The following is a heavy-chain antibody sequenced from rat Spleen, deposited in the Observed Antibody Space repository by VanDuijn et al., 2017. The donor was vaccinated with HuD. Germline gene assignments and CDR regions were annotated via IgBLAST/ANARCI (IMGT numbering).Heavy chain of an antibody. CDR2: MWYDGDT. Sequence: QVQLKESGPGLVQPSETLSLTCTVSGFSLTSYSVSWVRQPSGKGPEWMGRMWYDGDTAYNSALKSRLSISRDTSKNQVFLKMNSLQTDDTGTYYCTRTRSYYDGYWGYYFDYWGQGVMVTVSS. D-gene: IGHD1-12*03. CDR1: GFSLTSYS. CDR3: TRTRSYYDGYWGYYFDY. V-gene: IGHV2-63*01. J-gene: IGHJ2*01.